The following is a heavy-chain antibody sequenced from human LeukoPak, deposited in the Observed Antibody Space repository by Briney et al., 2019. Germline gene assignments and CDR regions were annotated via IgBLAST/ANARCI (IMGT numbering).Heavy chain of an antibody. Sequence: PGGSLRLSCAASGFTFSSYAMSWVRQAPGKGLKWVSAISGSGGSTYYADSVKGRFTISRDNSKNTLYLQMNSLRAEDTAVYYCAKGAASVEMAIADYWGQGTLVTVSS. V-gene: IGHV3-23*01. CDR1: GFTFSSYA. J-gene: IGHJ4*02. CDR3: AKGAASVEMAIADY. CDR2: ISGSGGST. D-gene: IGHD5-24*01.